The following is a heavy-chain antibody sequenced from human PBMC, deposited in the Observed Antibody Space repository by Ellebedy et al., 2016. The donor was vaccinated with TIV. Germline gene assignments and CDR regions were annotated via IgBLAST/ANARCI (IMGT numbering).Heavy chain of an antibody. CDR3: AKYNNGAIEY. CDR2: IYGSGST. CDR1: GGPISNNF. Sequence: SETLSLXXTVSGGPISNNFWSWIRQPAGKGLEWIGRIYGSGSTNFNPSLESRVTMSQDPPRNQFSLKLSSVTAADTAVYYCAKYNNGAIEYWGLGTLVTVSS. D-gene: IGHD1-1*01. V-gene: IGHV4-4*07. J-gene: IGHJ4*02.